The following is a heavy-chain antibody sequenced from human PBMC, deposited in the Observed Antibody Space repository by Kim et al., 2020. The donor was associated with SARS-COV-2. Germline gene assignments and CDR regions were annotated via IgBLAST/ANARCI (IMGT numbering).Heavy chain of an antibody. CDR1: GFTFSSYA. CDR2: ISGSGGST. V-gene: IGHV3-23*01. CDR3: AKDGTSRYCSSTCCANDAFDI. J-gene: IGHJ3*02. Sequence: GGSLRLSCAASGFTFSSYAMSWVRQAPGKGLEWVSAISGSGGSTYYADSVKGRFTISRDNSKNTLYLQMNSLRAEDTAVYYCAKDGTSRYCSSTCCANDAFDIWGQGTMVTVSS. D-gene: IGHD2-2*01.